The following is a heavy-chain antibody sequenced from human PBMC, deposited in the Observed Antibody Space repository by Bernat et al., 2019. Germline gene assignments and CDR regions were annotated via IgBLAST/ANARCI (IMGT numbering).Heavy chain of an antibody. V-gene: IGHV3-33*01. CDR1: GFTFSSYG. CDR2: IWYDGSNK. J-gene: IGHJ4*02. CDR3: ARDSSEYSSSKRAPLNY. D-gene: IGHD6-6*01. Sequence: QVQLVESGGGVAQPGRSLRLSCAASGFTFSSYGMHWVRQAPGKGLEWVAVIWYDGSNKYYAECVSGRFTISRDNSNNTLYLQMNSLRAEDTAVYYCARDSSEYSSSKRAPLNYWGQGTLVTVSS.